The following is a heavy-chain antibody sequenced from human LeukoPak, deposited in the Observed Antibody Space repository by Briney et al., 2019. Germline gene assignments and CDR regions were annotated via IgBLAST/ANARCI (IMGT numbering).Heavy chain of an antibody. Sequence: GRSLRLSCAASGFTFDDYAMHWVRQAPGKGLEWVSGISWNSGSIGYADSVKGRFTISRDNAKNSLYLQMNSLRAEDTALYYCAKDRGGRYSGYDWYYYYGMDVWGQGTTVTVSS. V-gene: IGHV3-9*01. D-gene: IGHD5-12*01. CDR1: GFTFDDYA. CDR2: ISWNSGSI. J-gene: IGHJ6*02. CDR3: AKDRGGRYSGYDWYYYYGMDV.